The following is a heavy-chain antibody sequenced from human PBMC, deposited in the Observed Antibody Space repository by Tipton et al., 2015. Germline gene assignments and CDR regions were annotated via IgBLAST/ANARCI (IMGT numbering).Heavy chain of an antibody. CDR3: ARGPPDRGDY. CDR1: GFTVSNNY. V-gene: IGHV3-53*01. J-gene: IGHJ4*02. Sequence: GSLRLSCAASGFTVSNNYMSWVRQAPGEGLEWVSVIYNDGRTFYADSVKGRFTISGDNSKNTLYLQMNGLRVEDTAVYYCARGPPDRGDYWGQGTLVTVSS. D-gene: IGHD1-14*01. CDR2: IYNDGRT.